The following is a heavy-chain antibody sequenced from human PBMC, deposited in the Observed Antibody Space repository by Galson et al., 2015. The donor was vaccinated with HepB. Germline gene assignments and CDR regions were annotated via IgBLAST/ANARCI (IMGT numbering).Heavy chain of an antibody. CDR1: GFSPSTSAVG. V-gene: IGHV2-5*02. J-gene: IGHJ3*01. D-gene: IGHD3-10*01. CDR3: AHGRNVRYQLLSGNDAFDV. Sequence: PALVKPTQTLTLTCSFSGFSPSTSAVGVGWIRQPPGKALEWLALIYWDDDKRYSPSLKSRLTITKDTSKDQVVLKMTNMDPADTATYYCAHGRNVRYQLLSGNDAFDVWGQGTMVTVSS. CDR2: IYWDDDK.